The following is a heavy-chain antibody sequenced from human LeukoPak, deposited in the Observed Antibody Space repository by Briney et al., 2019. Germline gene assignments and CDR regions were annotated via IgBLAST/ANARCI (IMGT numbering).Heavy chain of an antibody. J-gene: IGHJ4*02. Sequence: SVKVSCKTSGYSFTKYPIHWVRQAPGQGLEWMGGIIPIFGTANYAQKFQGRVTITADESTSTAYMELSSLRSEDTAVYYCARVKGQWLDYWGQGTLVTVSS. D-gene: IGHD6-19*01. CDR1: GYSFTKYP. CDR2: IIPIFGTA. V-gene: IGHV1-69*13. CDR3: ARVKGQWLDY.